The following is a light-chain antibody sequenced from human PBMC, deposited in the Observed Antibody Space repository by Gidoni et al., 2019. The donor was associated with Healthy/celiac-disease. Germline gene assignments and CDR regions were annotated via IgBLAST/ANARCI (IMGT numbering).Light chain of an antibody. V-gene: IGKV1-5*03. CDR2: KAS. J-gene: IGKJ4*01. CDR3: QQYNLLAT. CDR1: QSISSW. Sequence: DIQMTQSPSTLSASVGDRVTITCRASQSISSWLAWYQQKPGKAPKLLIYKASSLESGVPSRFSGSGSGTEFTLTISSLQPDDFATYYCQQYNLLATFGGGTKVEIK.